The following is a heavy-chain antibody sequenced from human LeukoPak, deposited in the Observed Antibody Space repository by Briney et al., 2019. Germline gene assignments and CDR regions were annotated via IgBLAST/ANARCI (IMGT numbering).Heavy chain of an antibody. Sequence: RASVKVSCKASGDTFTGYYMHWVRQAPGQGLEWMGWINPNSGGTNYAQKFQGRVTMTRDTSISTAYMELSRLTSDDTAVYYCARHPYSGSYHFDYWGQGTLVTVSS. CDR3: ARHPYSGSYHFDY. D-gene: IGHD1-26*01. V-gene: IGHV1-2*02. CDR2: INPNSGGT. CDR1: GDTFTGYY. J-gene: IGHJ4*02.